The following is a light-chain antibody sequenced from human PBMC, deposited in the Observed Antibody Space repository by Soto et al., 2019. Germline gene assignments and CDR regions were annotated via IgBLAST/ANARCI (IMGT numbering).Light chain of an antibody. CDR2: VNT. J-gene: IGLJ1*01. CDR3: QSYDSSLSGYV. CDR1: SSNIGAGHD. Sequence: QSVLTQPPSVSGAPGQRVTISCTGSSSNIGAGHDVYWYQQLPGTAPKLLIYVNTNRPSGVPDRFSGSKSGTSASLAITGLQAEDEADYFCQSYDSSLSGYVFGTGTKVTVL. V-gene: IGLV1-40*01.